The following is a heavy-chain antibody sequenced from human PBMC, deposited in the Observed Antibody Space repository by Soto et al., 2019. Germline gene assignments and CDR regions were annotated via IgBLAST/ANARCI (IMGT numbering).Heavy chain of an antibody. CDR3: ARHPGYCTGTSCYGYYTMDV. CDR1: SHSIPSNNSY. V-gene: IGHV4-39*01. Sequence: PSDTLSLTCTVFSHSIPSNNSYCALSRQPPGKGLEWIGGINYSGNTYYDPSLKSRVTISVDTSKNQFSLMLTSVTAADTAVYYCARHPGYCTGTSCYGYYTMDVWGQGTTVS. J-gene: IGHJ6*02. D-gene: IGHD2-2*01. CDR2: INYSGNT.